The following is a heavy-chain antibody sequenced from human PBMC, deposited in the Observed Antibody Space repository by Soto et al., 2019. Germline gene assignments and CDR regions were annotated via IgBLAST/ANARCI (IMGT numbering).Heavy chain of an antibody. J-gene: IGHJ4*02. Sequence: LSLTCTVSGGSISSGGYYWSWIRQHPGKGLEWIAYISGTSHIINYSDSVDGRFTISRDNAKNSLYLQMDSLRDEDTAIYYCARDYRECAVDYWGQGARVTVSS. V-gene: IGHV3-11*06. D-gene: IGHD1-26*01. CDR1: GGSISSGGYY. CDR2: ISGTSHII. CDR3: ARDYRECAVDY.